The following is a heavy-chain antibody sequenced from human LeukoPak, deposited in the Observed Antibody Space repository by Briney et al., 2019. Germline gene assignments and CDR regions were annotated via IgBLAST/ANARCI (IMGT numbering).Heavy chain of an antibody. CDR1: GFTFDDYA. CDR2: ISGSGGST. D-gene: IGHD3-10*01. Sequence: PGGSLRLSCAASGFTFDDYAMSWVRQAPGKGLEWVSAISGSGGSTYYADSVKGRFTISRDNSKNTLYLQMNSLRAEDTAVYYCAKGGEGDYGSGSEIDYWGQGTLVTVSS. CDR3: AKGGEGDYGSGSEIDY. V-gene: IGHV3-23*01. J-gene: IGHJ4*02.